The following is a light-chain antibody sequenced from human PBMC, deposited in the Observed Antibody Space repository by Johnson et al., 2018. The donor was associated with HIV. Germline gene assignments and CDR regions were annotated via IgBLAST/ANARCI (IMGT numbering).Light chain of an antibody. J-gene: IGLJ1*01. Sequence: QSVLTQPPSVSAAPGQKVTISCSGSSSNVGNNYVSWYQCLPGTAPKLLIYDNNKRPSGIRDRFSGSKSGTSATLGITGLQTGDEADYYCGTWDSSLSAYVIGTGTKVTVL. CDR1: SSNVGNNY. CDR2: DNN. CDR3: GTWDSSLSAYV. V-gene: IGLV1-51*01.